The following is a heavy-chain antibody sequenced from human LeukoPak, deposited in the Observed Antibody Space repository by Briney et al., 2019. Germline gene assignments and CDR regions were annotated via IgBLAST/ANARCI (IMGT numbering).Heavy chain of an antibody. V-gene: IGHV4-34*01. D-gene: IGHD3-22*01. CDR2: VNHSGST. J-gene: IGHJ5*02. Sequence: SETLSLTCAVYGGSFSGYYWSWIRQPPGKGLEWIGEVNHSGSTNYNPSLKSRVTISVDTSKNQFSLKLSSVTAADTAVYYCARGYDSSGYYYGYVGDELAWGQGALVTVSS. CDR3: ARGYDSSGYYYGYVGDELA. CDR1: GGSFSGYY.